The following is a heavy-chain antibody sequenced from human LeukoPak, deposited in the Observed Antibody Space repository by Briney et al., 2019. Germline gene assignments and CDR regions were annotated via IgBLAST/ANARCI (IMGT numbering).Heavy chain of an antibody. CDR1: GGTFSSYA. J-gene: IGHJ4*02. CDR3: AVIVVVPAAIKPLFNY. V-gene: IGHV1-69*05. Sequence: ASVKVSCKASGGTFSSYAISWVRQAPGQGLEWMGGIIPIFGTANYAQKFQGRVTITTDESTSTAYMELSSLRSEDTAVYYCAVIVVVPAAIKPLFNYWGQGTLVTVSS. D-gene: IGHD2-2*02. CDR2: IIPIFGTA.